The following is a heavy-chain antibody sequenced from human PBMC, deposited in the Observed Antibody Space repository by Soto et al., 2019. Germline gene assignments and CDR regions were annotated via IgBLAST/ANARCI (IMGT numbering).Heavy chain of an antibody. CDR3: AKDPHYYGSGSYYDY. D-gene: IGHD3-10*01. CDR1: GFTFSSYA. Sequence: GFLRLSCAASGFTFSSYAMSWVRQAPGKGLEWVSAISGSGGSTYYADSVKGRFTVSRDNSKNTLYLQMNSLRAEDTAVYYCAKDPHYYGSGSYYDYWGQGTRVTVSS. CDR2: ISGSGGST. J-gene: IGHJ4*02. V-gene: IGHV3-23*01.